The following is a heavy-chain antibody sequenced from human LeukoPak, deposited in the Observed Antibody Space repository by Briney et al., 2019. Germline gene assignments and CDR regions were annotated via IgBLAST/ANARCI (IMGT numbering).Heavy chain of an antibody. CDR3: ARAFHCGGDCYPFPDY. D-gene: IGHD2-21*02. Sequence: PSETLSLTCAVYGGSFSGYYWSWIRQPPGKGLEWIGEINHSGSTNYNPSLKSRVTISVDTSKNQFSLKLSSVTAADTAVYYCARAFHCGGDCYPFPDYWGRGTLVTVSS. CDR1: GGSFSGYY. J-gene: IGHJ4*02. V-gene: IGHV4-34*01. CDR2: INHSGST.